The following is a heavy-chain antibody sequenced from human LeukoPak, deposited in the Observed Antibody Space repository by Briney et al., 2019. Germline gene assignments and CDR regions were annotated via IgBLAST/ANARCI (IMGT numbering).Heavy chain of an antibody. CDR3: ARSPGELSFFDY. CDR1: GFTFSSYA. D-gene: IGHD3-16*02. Sequence: GRSLRLSCAASGFTFSSYAMHWVRQAPGKGLEWVAVISYDGSNKYYADSVKGRFTISRDNSKNTLYLQMNSLRAEDTAVYYCARSPGELSFFDYWGQGTLVTVSS. V-gene: IGHV3-30-3*01. CDR2: ISYDGSNK. J-gene: IGHJ4*02.